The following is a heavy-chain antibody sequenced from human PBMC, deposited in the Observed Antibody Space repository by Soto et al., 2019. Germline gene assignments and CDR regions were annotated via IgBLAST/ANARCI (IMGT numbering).Heavy chain of an antibody. CDR1: GYTFTSYG. D-gene: IGHD3-3*01. J-gene: IGHJ6*02. CDR3: ARDLELRITIFGVVTKYGMDV. Sequence: ASVKVSCKASGYTFTSYGISGVRQAPGQGLEWMGWISAYNGNTNYAQKLQGRVTMTTDTSTSTAYMELRSLRSDDTAVYYCARDLELRITIFGVVTKYGMDVWGQGTTVTVSS. V-gene: IGHV1-18*04. CDR2: ISAYNGNT.